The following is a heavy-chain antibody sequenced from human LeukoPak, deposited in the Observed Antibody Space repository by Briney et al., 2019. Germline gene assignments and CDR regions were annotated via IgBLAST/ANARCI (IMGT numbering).Heavy chain of an antibody. CDR1: GVSISSGGYY. D-gene: IGHD4-23*01. CDR2: IYHSGST. CDR3: ARGRGHSGGGSGYYFDY. Sequence: SETLSLTCTVSGVSISSGGYYWTWIRQHPGKGLEWIGYIYHSGSTYYNPSLKSRVTISVDTSKNQFSLKLSSVTASDTAVYYSARGRGHSGGGSGYYFDYWGQGTLVTVSS. V-gene: IGHV4-31*03. J-gene: IGHJ4*02.